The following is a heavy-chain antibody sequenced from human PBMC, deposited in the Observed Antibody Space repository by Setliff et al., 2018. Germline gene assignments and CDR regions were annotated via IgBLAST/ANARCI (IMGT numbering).Heavy chain of an antibody. CDR2: INPGDGST. CDR1: GYTFTTYY. D-gene: IGHD3-3*01. J-gene: IGHJ4*02. V-gene: IGHV1-46*01. Sequence: ASVKVSCKASGYTFTTYYMHWVRQAPGQGLEWMGVINPGDGSTTYAQRFQGRVKMTRDTSTNTVYMQLNSLRFEDRAVYYCARENTAKNFWGEESDYWGQGTLVTVSS. CDR3: ARENTAKNFWGEESDY.